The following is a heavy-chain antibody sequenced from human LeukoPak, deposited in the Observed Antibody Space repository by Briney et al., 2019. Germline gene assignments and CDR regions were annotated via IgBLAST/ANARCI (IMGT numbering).Heavy chain of an antibody. Sequence: KPSETLSLTCTVSGGSINSYYWSWIRQPPGKGLEWIAYIYYTGNTNYNPSLKSRVTISVDTSKNQFSLKLNSVTAADTAVYYWAKKNVADYGGNWYFDLWGRGTLVTVPS. J-gene: IGHJ2*01. D-gene: IGHD4-23*01. CDR1: GGSINSYY. V-gene: IGHV4-59*01. CDR3: AKKNVADYGGNWYFDL. CDR2: IYYTGNT.